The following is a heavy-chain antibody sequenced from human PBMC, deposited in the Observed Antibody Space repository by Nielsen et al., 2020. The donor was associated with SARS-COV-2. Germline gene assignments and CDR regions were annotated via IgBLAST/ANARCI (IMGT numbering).Heavy chain of an antibody. CDR3: ASRGDYGDFFFDY. J-gene: IGHJ4*02. Sequence: GESLKISCAASGFTVSSNYMSWVRQAPGKGLEWVSVIYSGGSTYYADSVKGRFTISRHNSKNTLYLQMNSLRAEDTAVYYCASRGDYGDFFFDYWGQGTLVTVSS. CDR1: GFTVSSNY. V-gene: IGHV3-53*04. D-gene: IGHD4-17*01. CDR2: IYSGGST.